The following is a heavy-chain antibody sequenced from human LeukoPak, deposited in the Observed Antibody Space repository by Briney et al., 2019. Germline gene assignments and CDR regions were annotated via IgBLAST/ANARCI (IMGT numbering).Heavy chain of an antibody. CDR1: GYTFTIYG. CDR3: ARGALSDYDFWSGYYTAFDY. Sequence: ASVTVSCKASGYTFTIYGISWVRQAPGQGLEWMGWISAYNGNTNYAQKLQGRVTMTTDTSTSTAYMELRSLRSDDTAVYYCARGALSDYDFWSGYYTAFDYWGQGTLVTVSS. J-gene: IGHJ4*02. D-gene: IGHD3-3*01. CDR2: ISAYNGNT. V-gene: IGHV1-18*01.